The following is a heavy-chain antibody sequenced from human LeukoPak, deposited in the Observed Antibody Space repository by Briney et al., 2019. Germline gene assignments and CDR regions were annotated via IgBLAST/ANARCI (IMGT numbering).Heavy chain of an antibody. CDR2: IIPILGIA. Sequence: SVKVSCKASGGTFSSYAISWVRQAPGQGLEWMGRIIPILGIANYAQKFQGRVTITADKSTSTAYMELSSLRSEDTAVYYCARDKGVAALLSGMDVWGQGATVTVSS. CDR3: ARDKGVAALLSGMDV. D-gene: IGHD6-13*01. CDR1: GGTFSSYA. V-gene: IGHV1-69*04. J-gene: IGHJ6*02.